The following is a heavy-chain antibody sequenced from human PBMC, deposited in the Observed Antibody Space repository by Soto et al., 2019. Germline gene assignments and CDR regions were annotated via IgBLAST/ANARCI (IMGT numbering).Heavy chain of an antibody. CDR3: TRASSLGFDF. D-gene: IGHD3-16*01. Sequence: GGSLRLSCTTYGFTFGDYALSWVRQAPGKGLEWVGFIRRNAYGGTTDYAASVKGRFTISRDDSKSIAYLQMNSLRTEDTALYYCTRASSLGFDFWGQGTLVTVSS. V-gene: IGHV3-49*04. CDR1: GFTFGDYA. CDR2: IRRNAYGGTT. J-gene: IGHJ4*02.